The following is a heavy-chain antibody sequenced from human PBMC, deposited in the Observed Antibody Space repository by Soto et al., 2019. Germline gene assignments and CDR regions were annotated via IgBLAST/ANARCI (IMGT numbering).Heavy chain of an antibody. Sequence: SGPTLVNPTQTLTLTCTFSGFSPTTSGVGVGWIRQPPGKALEWLAIIYWNDDKRYSTSLKSRLTITKDTSKNQVVLTMTNMDPVDTVTYYCAHRASNEATIGYWGQGTLVTVSS. CDR3: AHRASNEATIGY. CDR1: GFSPTTSGVG. V-gene: IGHV2-5*01. J-gene: IGHJ4*02. CDR2: IYWNDDK. D-gene: IGHD5-12*01.